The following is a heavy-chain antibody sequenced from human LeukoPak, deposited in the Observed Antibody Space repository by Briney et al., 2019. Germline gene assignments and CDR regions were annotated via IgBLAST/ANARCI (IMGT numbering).Heavy chain of an antibody. Sequence: PGRSLRLSCAASGFTFSSYGMHWVRRAPGKGLEWVAVISYDGSNKYYADSVKGRITISRDNSKNTLYLQMNSLRAEDTAVYYCARVGASHDAFDIWGQGTMVTVSS. CDR3: ARVGASHDAFDI. V-gene: IGHV3-30*03. D-gene: IGHD1-26*01. J-gene: IGHJ3*02. CDR2: ISYDGSNK. CDR1: GFTFSSYG.